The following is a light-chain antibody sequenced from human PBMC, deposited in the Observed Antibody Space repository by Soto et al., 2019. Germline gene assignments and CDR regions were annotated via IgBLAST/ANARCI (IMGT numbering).Light chain of an antibody. J-gene: IGKJ1*01. CDR1: QTVNGNS. CDR3: QQCGSLPGT. Sequence: ETVLTQSPGTLSLSPGERATLSCRASQTVNGNSLGWYQQKPGQAPRLLIYDTSSSATGIPDRFSGSGSGTDFTLTISRLEPEDFAVYDCQQCGSLPGTFGQGTRV. V-gene: IGKV3-20*01. CDR2: DTS.